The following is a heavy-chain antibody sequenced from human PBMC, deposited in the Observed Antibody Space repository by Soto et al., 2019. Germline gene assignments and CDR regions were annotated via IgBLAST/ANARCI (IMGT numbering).Heavy chain of an antibody. D-gene: IGHD3-3*02. V-gene: IGHV3-11*06. Sequence: QVQLVESGGGLVRPGGSLRLSCVTSGFTFGDYYMTWIRQAPGKGLEWVSYISSSGSYRNYADSVEGRFTISRDNAKNSLYLQMHSLRVEDTAVYYCARDVRGYISSHRDYFDYWGQGILVTVS. CDR3: ARDVRGYISSHRDYFDY. J-gene: IGHJ4*02. CDR1: GFTFGDYY. CDR2: ISSSGSYR.